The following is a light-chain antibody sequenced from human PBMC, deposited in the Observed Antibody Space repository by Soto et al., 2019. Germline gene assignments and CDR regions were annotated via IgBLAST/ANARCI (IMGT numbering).Light chain of an antibody. J-gene: IGKJ1*01. CDR1: RSINRN. CDR2: DAS. CDR3: HQYGDWPSGA. Sequence: EIVMTQSPSTLSVSPGDRATLSCRASRSINRNLAWYQQKPGLAPRLLIFDASTRATGIPARFRGSGSGTEFTLTISTLQSEDSALSYCHQYGDWPSGAFGQGTKVEI. V-gene: IGKV3-15*01.